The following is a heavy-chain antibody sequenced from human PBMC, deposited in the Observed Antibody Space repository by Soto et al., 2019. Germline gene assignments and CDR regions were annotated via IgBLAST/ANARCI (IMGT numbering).Heavy chain of an antibody. CDR3: AKGARASNNRYYYYYGMDV. CDR1: GFTFSSYA. D-gene: IGHD4-4*01. CDR2: ISGSGGST. Sequence: LRLSCAASGFTFSSYAMSWVRQAPGKGLEWVSAISGSGGSTYYADSVKGRFTISRDNSKNTLYLQMNSLRAEDTAVYYCAKGARASNNRYYYYYGMDVWGQGTTVTVS. J-gene: IGHJ6*02. V-gene: IGHV3-23*01.